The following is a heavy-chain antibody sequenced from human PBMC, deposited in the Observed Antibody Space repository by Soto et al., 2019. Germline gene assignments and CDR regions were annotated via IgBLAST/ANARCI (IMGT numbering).Heavy chain of an antibody. Sequence: GGSLSLSCAASGFTFSSYSMNWVRQAPGKGLEWVSSISSSSSYIYYADSVKGRFTISRDNAKNSLYLQMNSLRAEDTAVYYCARDGLWFGEYNWGQGTLVTVSS. V-gene: IGHV3-21*01. CDR1: GFTFSSYS. CDR3: ARDGLWFGEYN. CDR2: ISSSSSYI. J-gene: IGHJ4*02. D-gene: IGHD3-10*01.